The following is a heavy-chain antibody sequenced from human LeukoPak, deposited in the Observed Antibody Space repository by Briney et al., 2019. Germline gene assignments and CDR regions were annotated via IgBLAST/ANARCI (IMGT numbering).Heavy chain of an antibody. J-gene: IGHJ4*02. Sequence: ASVKVSCKASGGTFSSYAISWVRQAPGQGLEWMGGIIPIFSTANYAQKFQGRVTITADDSTSTAYMELSSLRSEDTAVYYCARMGYYYGSGNYPLYYFDYWGQGTLVTVSS. D-gene: IGHD3-10*01. CDR3: ARMGYYYGSGNYPLYYFDY. V-gene: IGHV1-69*13. CDR1: GGTFSSYA. CDR2: IIPIFSTA.